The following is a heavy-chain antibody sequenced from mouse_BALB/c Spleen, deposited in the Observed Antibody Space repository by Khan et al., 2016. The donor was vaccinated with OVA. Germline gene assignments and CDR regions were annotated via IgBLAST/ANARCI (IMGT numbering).Heavy chain of an antibody. CDR1: GYSITSEYV. CDR2: INYSGNT. D-gene: IGHD2-4*01. CDR3: ARKNYYDYNPIHY. Sequence: EVKLLESGPGLVKPSQSLSLTCTVTGYSITSEYVWNWIRPFPGNKLERMGYINYSGNTRFNPSLKSRTSITRDTSKNQVFLQLITVTSEDTATYYCARKNYYDYNPIHYWGQGTLVTVSA. J-gene: IGHJ3*01. V-gene: IGHV3-2*02.